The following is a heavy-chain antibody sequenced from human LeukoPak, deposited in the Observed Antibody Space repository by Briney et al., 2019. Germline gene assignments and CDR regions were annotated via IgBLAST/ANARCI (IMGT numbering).Heavy chain of an antibody. D-gene: IGHD6-6*01. V-gene: IGHV1-18*01. J-gene: IGHJ4*02. CDR2: ISAYNGNT. Sequence: GASVKVSCKASGYTFTSYGISWVRQAPGQGLEWMGWISAYNGNTNYAQKLQGRVTMTTDTSTSTAYMELRSLRSDDTAVYYCARVKTPPYSSSSGHFDYWGQGTLITVSS. CDR3: ARVKTPPYSSSSGHFDY. CDR1: GYTFTSYG.